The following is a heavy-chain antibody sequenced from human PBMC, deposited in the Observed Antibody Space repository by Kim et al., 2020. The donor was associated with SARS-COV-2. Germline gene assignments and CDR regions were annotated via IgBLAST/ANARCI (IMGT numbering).Heavy chain of an antibody. Sequence: GGSLRLSCAASGFSFSSYRMNWVRQAPGKGLEWVSDISSSSSIIYYADSVKGRFTVSRDNAKNSLYLQMNSLRDEDTAVYYCASDYDSSGYYWFGGHWGQGTLVTVSS. CDR1: GFSFSSYR. CDR3: ASDYDSSGYYWFGGH. V-gene: IGHV3-48*02. D-gene: IGHD3-22*01. J-gene: IGHJ4*02. CDR2: ISSSSSII.